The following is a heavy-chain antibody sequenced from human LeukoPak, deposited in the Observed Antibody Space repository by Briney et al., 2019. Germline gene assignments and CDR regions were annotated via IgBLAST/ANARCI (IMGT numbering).Heavy chain of an antibody. CDR1: GDSISSYY. CDR2: IYTTESK. Sequence: SETLSLTCTVSGDSISSYYWTWIRQPAGKGLEWIGRIYTTESKKYNPSLKSRVTMSVDTSKNQFSLQLNSVTPEDTAVYYCARDSGVDYGDHRDYYYYMDVWGKGTTVTVSS. D-gene: IGHD4-17*01. J-gene: IGHJ6*03. CDR3: ARDSGVDYGDHRDYYYYMDV. V-gene: IGHV4-4*07.